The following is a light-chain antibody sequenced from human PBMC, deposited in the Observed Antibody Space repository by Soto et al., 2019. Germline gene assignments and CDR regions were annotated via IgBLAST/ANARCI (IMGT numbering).Light chain of an antibody. CDR2: AAS. Sequence: DIQMTXXPXSLSASVGDRVTITCRASQGISNYLAWYQQKPGKVPKLLIYAASTLQSGGPSRFSGSGSGTDFTLTITSLQPEDVAPYYCQKYNSAPYTFGQRTKLEIK. J-gene: IGKJ2*01. CDR1: QGISNY. CDR3: QKYNSAPYT. V-gene: IGKV1-27*01.